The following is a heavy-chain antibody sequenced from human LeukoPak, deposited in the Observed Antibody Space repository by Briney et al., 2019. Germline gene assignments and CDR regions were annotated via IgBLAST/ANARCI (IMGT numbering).Heavy chain of an antibody. J-gene: IGHJ1*01. D-gene: IGHD4-17*01. Sequence: SETLSLTCTVSGGSISSYYWSWIRQSPGKGLEWIGSIFHSGTTYYNPSLKSRVTISVDTSKNQFSLKLSSATAADAAVYYCARDYNRNDFYGDYRYFQYWGQGTLVTVSS. CDR1: GGSISSYY. CDR3: ARDYNRNDFYGDYRYFQY. CDR2: IFHSGTT. V-gene: IGHV4-59*12.